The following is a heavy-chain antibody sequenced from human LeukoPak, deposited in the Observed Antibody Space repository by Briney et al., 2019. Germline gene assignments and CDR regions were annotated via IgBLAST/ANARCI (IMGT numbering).Heavy chain of an antibody. CDR3: ARLDVWLRY. CDR1: GGSISSSSYY. V-gene: IGHV4-39*01. J-gene: IGHJ4*02. D-gene: IGHD5-18*01. CDR2: IHYSGSS. Sequence: PSETLSLTCTVSGGSISSSSYYWGWIRQPPGKGLEWIGSIHYSGSSYYKPSLKSRVTISVDTSKNQFSLKLSSVTAADTAVYYCARLDVWLRYWGQGTLVTVSS.